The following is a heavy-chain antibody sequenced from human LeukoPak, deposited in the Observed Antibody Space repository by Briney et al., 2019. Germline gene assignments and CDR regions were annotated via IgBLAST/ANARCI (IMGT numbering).Heavy chain of an antibody. J-gene: IGHJ5*02. Sequence: SETLSLTCTVSGDSISSGDYYWSWIRQPPGTGLEWIGYIYYSGSTYYNPSLKSRVTISVQTSKNQFSLKLSSVTAADTAVYYCARAGSGSYCNGKNWFDPWGQGTLVTVSS. CDR1: GDSISSGDYY. V-gene: IGHV4-30-4*01. CDR3: ARAGSGSYCNGKNWFDP. D-gene: IGHD3-10*01. CDR2: IYYSGST.